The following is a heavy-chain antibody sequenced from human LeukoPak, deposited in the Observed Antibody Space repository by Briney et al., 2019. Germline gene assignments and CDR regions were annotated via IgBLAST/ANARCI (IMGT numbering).Heavy chain of an antibody. CDR2: ISYDGNNK. Sequence: PGGSLRLSCAASGFTFSSYGMHWVRQAPGKGLEWVAVISYDGNNKYYADSVKGRFTISRDNSKNTLYLQMNSLRAEDTAVYYCAKDVGAVRDFDYWGQGTLVTVSS. CDR3: AKDVGAVRDFDY. CDR1: GFTFSSYG. V-gene: IGHV3-30*18. J-gene: IGHJ4*02. D-gene: IGHD1-26*01.